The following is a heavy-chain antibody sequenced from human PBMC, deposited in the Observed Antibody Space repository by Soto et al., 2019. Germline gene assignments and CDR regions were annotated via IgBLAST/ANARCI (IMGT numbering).Heavy chain of an antibody. Sequence: SETLSLTCVVYGGSFSGYSWSWIRQPPGKGLEWIGEINHSGSTNYNPSLKSRVTISVDTSKNQFSLKLSSVTAADTAVFYCARLSITMVRGAPPHMDVWGQGTTVTVSS. V-gene: IGHV4-34*01. CDR3: ARLSITMVRGAPPHMDV. CDR2: INHSGST. CDR1: GGSFSGYS. J-gene: IGHJ6*02. D-gene: IGHD3-10*01.